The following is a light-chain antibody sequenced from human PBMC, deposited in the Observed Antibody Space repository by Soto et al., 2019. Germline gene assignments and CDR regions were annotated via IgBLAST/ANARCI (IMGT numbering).Light chain of an antibody. CDR3: QKYNVECA. J-gene: IGKJ3*01. Sequence: DIQMTQSPSTLSASVGDTVTITCRASQVISYYLAWYQQKPGKGPKLLIFHASTLQSGVPSRFSGSGSGTDFALTISSLQPEYVATYYCQKYNVECAFVPGTKVDIK. V-gene: IGKV1-27*01. CDR2: HAS. CDR1: QVISYY.